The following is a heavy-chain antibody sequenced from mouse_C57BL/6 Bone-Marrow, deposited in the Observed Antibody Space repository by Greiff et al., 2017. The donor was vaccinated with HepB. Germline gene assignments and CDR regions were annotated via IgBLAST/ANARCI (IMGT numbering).Heavy chain of an antibody. CDR2: IWRGGST. D-gene: IGHD1-1*01. CDR3: AKRRITTVVATPYYYAMDY. Sequence: VKLMESGPGLVQPSQSLSITCTVSGFSLTSYGVHWVRQSPGKGLEWLGVIWRGGSTDYNAAFMSRLSITKDNSKSQVFFKMNSLQADDTAIYYCAKRRITTVVATPYYYAMDYWGQGTSVTVSS. CDR1: GFSLTSYG. J-gene: IGHJ4*01. V-gene: IGHV2-5*01.